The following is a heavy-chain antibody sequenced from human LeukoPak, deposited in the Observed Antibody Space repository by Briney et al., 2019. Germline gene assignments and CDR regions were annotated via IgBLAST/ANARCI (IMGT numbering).Heavy chain of an antibody. CDR3: ARSSGSYDGYYGVEV. CDR1: EFTFDDYV. J-gene: IGHJ6*02. CDR2: MSWTSDSI. V-gene: IGHV3-9*01. D-gene: IGHD6-19*01. Sequence: GGSLRLSCGVSEFTFDDYVIHWVRQGPGKGLEWVAAMSWTSDSIYYADSVKGRFNIFRDNAQSSLYLQMKSLRAEDTAFYSCARSSGSYDGYYGVEVWGQGNTVIVSS.